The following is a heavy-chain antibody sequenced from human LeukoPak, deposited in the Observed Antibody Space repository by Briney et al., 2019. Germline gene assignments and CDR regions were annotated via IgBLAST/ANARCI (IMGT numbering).Heavy chain of an antibody. D-gene: IGHD4-17*01. Sequence: SETLSLTCTVSGGSISSSSYYWGWIRQPPGKGQEWIGSIYYSGSTYYNPSLKSRVTISVDTSKNQFSLKLSSVTAADTAVYYCARHRYGDYGDYWGQGTLVTVSS. J-gene: IGHJ4*02. CDR1: GGSISSSSYY. CDR2: IYYSGST. CDR3: ARHRYGDYGDY. V-gene: IGHV4-39*01.